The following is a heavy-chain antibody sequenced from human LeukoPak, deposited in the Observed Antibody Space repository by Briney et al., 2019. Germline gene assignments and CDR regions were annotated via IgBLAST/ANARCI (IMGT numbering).Heavy chain of an antibody. CDR1: GDTFSSSA. CDR2: IILPLDIT. CDR3: ARSSVTGHFDF. V-gene: IGHV1-69*04. Sequence: GASVKVSCKASGDTFSSSAISWVRQAPGQGLEWMGKIILPLDITNYAQQFQGEVTITTDKSTDTVFLELSSLRSQDTAVYYCARSSVTGHFDFWGQGTLVTVSS. D-gene: IGHD6-19*01. J-gene: IGHJ4*02.